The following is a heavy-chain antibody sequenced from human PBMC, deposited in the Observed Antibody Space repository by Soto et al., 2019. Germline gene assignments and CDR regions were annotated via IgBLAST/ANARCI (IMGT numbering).Heavy chain of an antibody. J-gene: IGHJ4*02. Sequence: EVQLVESGGGLVKPGGSLRLSCAASGFTFSNAWMSWVRQAPGKGLEWVGRIKSKTDGGTTDYAAPVKGRFIISRDDSKNTLYPQMNSLKTEDTAVYYCTTDFVPTVTLNDYWGQGTLVTVSS. CDR3: TTDFVPTVTLNDY. V-gene: IGHV3-15*01. CDR2: IKSKTDGGTT. D-gene: IGHD4-17*01. CDR1: GFTFSNAW.